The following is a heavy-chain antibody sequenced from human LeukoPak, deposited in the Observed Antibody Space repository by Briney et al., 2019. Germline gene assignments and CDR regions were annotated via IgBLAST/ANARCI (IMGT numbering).Heavy chain of an antibody. CDR3: ARLNVLAAGPNWFDP. Sequence: GGSLRLSCVASGFTFSSYWMSWDRQAPGKGLEWVANIKQDGTEIYSLDSVKGRFTFSRDNAKNSLYLQMNSLRDEDTAVYYCARLNVLAAGPNWFDPWGQGTLVTVSS. CDR2: IKQDGTEI. V-gene: IGHV3-7*01. D-gene: IGHD3-3*02. J-gene: IGHJ5*02. CDR1: GFTFSSYW.